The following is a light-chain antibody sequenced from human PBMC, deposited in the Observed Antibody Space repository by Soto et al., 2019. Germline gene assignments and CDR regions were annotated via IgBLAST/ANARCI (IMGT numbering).Light chain of an antibody. CDR3: QQYNSFIWT. CDR2: DAS. CDR1: QNIRSR. V-gene: IGKV1-5*01. J-gene: IGKJ1*01. Sequence: DFQMTQSPSTLSASVGDRVTITCRASQNIRSRLAWFQQKPGKAPKLLIYDASSLESGVPQRFSGSGSGTEFTLTISSLQTDDFATYYCQQYNSFIWTFGQGTKVDI.